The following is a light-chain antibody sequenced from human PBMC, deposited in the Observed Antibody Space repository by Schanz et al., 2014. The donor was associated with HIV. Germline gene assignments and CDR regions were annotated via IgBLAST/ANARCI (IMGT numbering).Light chain of an antibody. V-gene: IGLV2-14*03. CDR2: EVT. J-gene: IGLJ3*02. CDR1: SNDVGGHNY. Sequence: QSALTQPPSASGSPGQSITISCTGTSNDVGGHNYVSWFQQHPGRAPKLLIFEVTNRPSGIPNRFSGSKSGNTASLTISGLQAEDEADYYCSSYTNINSWVFGGGTKLTVL. CDR3: SSYTNINSWV.